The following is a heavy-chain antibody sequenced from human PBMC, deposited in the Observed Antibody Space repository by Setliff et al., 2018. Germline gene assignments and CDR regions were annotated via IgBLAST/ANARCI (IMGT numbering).Heavy chain of an antibody. D-gene: IGHD7-27*01. CDR2: IGTVGDT. Sequence: GGSLRLSCAACGFTFSSYDMHWVRQATGKGLEWVSAIGTVGDTYYPGSVKGQFTISRENAKNSLYLQMNSLRAGDTAIYYCARDFHLGIGDGFDLWGQGTMVTVSS. V-gene: IGHV3-13*03. CDR3: ARDFHLGIGDGFDL. J-gene: IGHJ3*01. CDR1: GFTFSSYD.